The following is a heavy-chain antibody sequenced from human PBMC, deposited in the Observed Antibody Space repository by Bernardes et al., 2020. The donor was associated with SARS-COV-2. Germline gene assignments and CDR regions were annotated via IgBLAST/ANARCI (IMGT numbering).Heavy chain of an antibody. CDR3: ARLYGGNSLDY. Sequence: GGSLRISCAASGFTFSSYGMHWVRQAPGTGLEWVAVIWYDGSNKYYADSVKGRFTISRDNSKNTLYLQMNSLRAEDTAVYYCARLYGGNSLDYWGQGTLVTVSS. CDR2: IWYDGSNK. D-gene: IGHD4-17*01. V-gene: IGHV3-33*01. CDR1: GFTFSSYG. J-gene: IGHJ4*02.